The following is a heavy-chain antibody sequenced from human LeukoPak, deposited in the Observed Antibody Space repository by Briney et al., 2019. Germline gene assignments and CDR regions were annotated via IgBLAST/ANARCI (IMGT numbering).Heavy chain of an antibody. CDR2: ISVNNGGT. CDR3: ATATQPRGYFLH. CDR1: GYTFTTYS. D-gene: IGHD2-2*01. J-gene: IGHJ1*01. Sequence: ASVKVSCKASGYTFTTYSLAWVRQAPGQSLEWVGWISVNNGGTNYAQSFQDRVTLTRDTSTNTAYLELRSLRSDDTAIIYCATATQPRGYFLHWGQGTLVTVSS. V-gene: IGHV1-18*01.